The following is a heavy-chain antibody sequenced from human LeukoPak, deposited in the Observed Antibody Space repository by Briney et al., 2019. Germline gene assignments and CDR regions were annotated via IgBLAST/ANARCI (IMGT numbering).Heavy chain of an antibody. Sequence: SETLSLTCAVYGGSFSGYYWSWLRQPPGKGLEWIGEINHSGSTNYNPSLKSRVTISVDTSKNQFSLKLSSVTAADTAVYYCARDPFDFWSGSILDWGQGTLVTVSS. V-gene: IGHV4-34*01. CDR2: INHSGST. CDR1: GGSFSGYY. CDR3: ARDPFDFWSGSILD. J-gene: IGHJ4*02. D-gene: IGHD3-3*01.